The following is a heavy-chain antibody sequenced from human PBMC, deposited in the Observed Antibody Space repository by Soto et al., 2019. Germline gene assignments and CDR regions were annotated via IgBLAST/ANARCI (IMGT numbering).Heavy chain of an antibody. CDR2: INHSGNT. D-gene: IGHD2-2*01. Sequence: QVHLQQGGAGLLKPSETLSLTCAVYGGSFSRYYWSWIRQPPGKGLEWIGEINHSGNTNYNPSLKSRVTISVDTSKNQFSLNLSSVTVADTAVYYCARQFCSSTLCSWWLDPWGQGTQVTVSS. CDR1: GGSFSRYY. V-gene: IGHV4-34*01. J-gene: IGHJ5*02. CDR3: ARQFCSSTLCSWWLDP.